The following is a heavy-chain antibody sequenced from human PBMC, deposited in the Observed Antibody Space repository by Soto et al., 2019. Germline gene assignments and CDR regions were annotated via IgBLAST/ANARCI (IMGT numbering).Heavy chain of an antibody. CDR3: ARGSYYSGWV. CDR2: TYYRSKWYS. CDR1: GDSVSSTSAA. D-gene: IGHD6-19*01. V-gene: IGHV6-1*01. J-gene: IGHJ4*02. Sequence: SPTLSLTCAISGDSVSSTSAAWSWLRQSPSRGLEWLGRTYYRSKWYSDYAVSVKSRITINPDTSKNQFSLQLNSFTPEETAVYYCARGSYYSGWVWGQGXLVTVSS.